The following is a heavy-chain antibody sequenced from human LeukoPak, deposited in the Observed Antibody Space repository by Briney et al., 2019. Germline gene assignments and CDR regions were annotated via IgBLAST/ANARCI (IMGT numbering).Heavy chain of an antibody. D-gene: IGHD3-16*01. CDR3: ARALPRSDAFDI. V-gene: IGHV4-59*01. Sequence: SSETLSLTCTVSGGSISSYYWSWIRQPPGKGLEWIGYIYYSGSTNYNPSLKSRVTISVDTSKNQFSLKLSSVTAADTAVYYCARALPRSDAFDIWGQGTLVTVSS. CDR2: IYYSGST. CDR1: GGSISSYY. J-gene: IGHJ4*02.